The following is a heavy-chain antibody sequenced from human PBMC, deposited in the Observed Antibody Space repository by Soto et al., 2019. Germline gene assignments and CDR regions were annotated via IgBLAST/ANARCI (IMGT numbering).Heavy chain of an antibody. Sequence: QVQLQESGPGLVKPSQTLSLTCTVSGGSISSGGYYWTWIRQYPGKGLEWIGYIYYSGSTFYNPSNQSRVSISVNTFKNQFSLNPSSVTAADTAVYYCARGLSVTLFDYWGQGTLVTVSS. V-gene: IGHV4-31*03. CDR1: GGSISSGGYY. CDR2: IYYSGST. J-gene: IGHJ4*02. D-gene: IGHD4-17*01. CDR3: ARGLSVTLFDY.